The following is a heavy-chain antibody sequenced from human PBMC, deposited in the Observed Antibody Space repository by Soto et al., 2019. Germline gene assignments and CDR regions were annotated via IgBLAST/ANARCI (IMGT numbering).Heavy chain of an antibody. J-gene: IGHJ4*02. V-gene: IGHV3-33*01. D-gene: IGHD6-19*01. CDR1: GFTFSSYG. Sequence: QVQLVESGGGVVQPGRSLRLSCAASGFTFSSYGMHWVRQAPGKGLEWVAVIWYDGSNKYYADSVKGRFTISRDNSKNTLYLQMNSLRAEDTAVYYCARDGMEQWLDYYFDYWGQGTLVTVSS. CDR2: IWYDGSNK. CDR3: ARDGMEQWLDYYFDY.